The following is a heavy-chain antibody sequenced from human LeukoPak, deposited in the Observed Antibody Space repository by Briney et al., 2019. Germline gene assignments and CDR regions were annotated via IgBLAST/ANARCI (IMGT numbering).Heavy chain of an antibody. CDR2: IYHGGST. V-gene: IGHV4-38-2*01. CDR1: GYSISSGYY. J-gene: IGHJ5*02. CDR3: ARVIYCSGGSCYDGAWFDP. D-gene: IGHD2-15*01. Sequence: SETLSLTCGVSGYSISSGYYWGWIRQPPGKGLEWIGSIYHGGSTYYNPSLKSRVTISVDTFKNQFSLKLSSLTAADTAVYHCARVIYCSGGSCYDGAWFDPWGQGTLATVSS.